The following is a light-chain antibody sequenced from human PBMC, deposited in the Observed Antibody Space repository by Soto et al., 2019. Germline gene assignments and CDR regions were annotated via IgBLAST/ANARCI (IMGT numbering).Light chain of an antibody. CDR2: DAS. CDR3: QQRSNWPLLT. J-gene: IGKJ4*01. Sequence: EIVLTQSPATLSLSPGDRATLSCRASQSVSSYLAWYPQKPGQAPRLLIYDASNRATGILARFSGGGSGTDFTLTISSLEPEDVAVYYCQQRSNWPLLTFGGGTKVEIK. V-gene: IGKV3-11*01. CDR1: QSVSSY.